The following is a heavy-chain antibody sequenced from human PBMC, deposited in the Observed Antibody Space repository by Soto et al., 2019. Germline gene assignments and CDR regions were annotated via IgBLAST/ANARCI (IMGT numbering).Heavy chain of an antibody. Sequence: EVQLVESGGGLVQPGRSLRLSCAASGFTFDDYAMHWVRQAPGKGLEWVSGISWNSGSIGYADSVKGRFTISRDNTKNSLYLQMNSLRAEDTALYYCAKDASLYGMDVWGQETTVTVSS. V-gene: IGHV3-9*01. CDR2: ISWNSGSI. CDR3: AKDASLYGMDV. J-gene: IGHJ6*02. CDR1: GFTFDDYA.